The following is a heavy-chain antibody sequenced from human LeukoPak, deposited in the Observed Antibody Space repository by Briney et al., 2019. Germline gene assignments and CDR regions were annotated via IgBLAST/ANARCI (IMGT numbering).Heavy chain of an antibody. Sequence: SGGSLRLSCAASGFTFSSYWMHWVRQAPGKGLVWVSRINSDGSSIMYADSVKGRFTISRDNAKNSLYLQMNSLRAEDTAVYYCARNLVDYYDSSGYKGPIGFQHWGQGTLVTVSS. CDR3: ARNLVDYYDSSGYKGPIGFQH. CDR1: GFTFSSYW. V-gene: IGHV3-74*03. D-gene: IGHD3-22*01. CDR2: INSDGSSI. J-gene: IGHJ1*01.